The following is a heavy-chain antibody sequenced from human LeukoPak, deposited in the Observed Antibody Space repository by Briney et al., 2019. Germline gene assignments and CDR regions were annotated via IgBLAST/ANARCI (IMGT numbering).Heavy chain of an antibody. D-gene: IGHD2-2*01. J-gene: IGHJ4*02. CDR3: SGRDSSRSPRAY. CDR2: INPYGTEK. V-gene: IGHV3-7*01. CDR1: GLTFTDFW. Sequence: GGSLRLSCAASGLTFTDFWMNWVRLAPGRGLEWLANINPYGTEKYYVGSVKGRFANSRDNAKNEVYLEINSLRAEDTGVYYCSGRDSSRSPRAYWGQGALVSVPS.